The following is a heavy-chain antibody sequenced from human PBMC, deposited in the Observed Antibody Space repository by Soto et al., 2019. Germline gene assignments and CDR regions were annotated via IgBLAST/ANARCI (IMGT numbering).Heavy chain of an antibody. CDR1: GFTFSSYA. Sequence: PGGSLRLSCAASGFTFSSYAMSWVRQAPGKGLEWVSAISGSGGSTYYADSVKGRFTISRDNSKNTLYLQMNSLRAEDTAVYYCAKDSKRSGCYSLSTSYYYHGIDVWGQGTTATVAT. D-gene: IGHD6-19*01. J-gene: IGHJ6*01. CDR3: AKDSKRSGCYSLSTSYYYHGIDV. CDR2: ISGSGGST. V-gene: IGHV3-23*01.